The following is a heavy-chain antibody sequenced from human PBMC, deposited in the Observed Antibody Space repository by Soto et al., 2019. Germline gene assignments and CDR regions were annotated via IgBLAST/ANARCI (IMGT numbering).Heavy chain of an antibody. V-gene: IGHV3-30-3*01. CDR3: ARERYYDSSGYYYIGHAFDI. CDR1: GFTFSSYA. D-gene: IGHD3-22*01. Sequence: QVQLVESGGGVVQPGRSLRLSCAASGFTFSSYAMHWVRQAPGKGLEWVAVISYDGSNKYYADSVKGRLTISRDNSKNTLYLQMNSLRAEDTAVYYCARERYYDSSGYYYIGHAFDIWGQGTMVTVSS. J-gene: IGHJ3*02. CDR2: ISYDGSNK.